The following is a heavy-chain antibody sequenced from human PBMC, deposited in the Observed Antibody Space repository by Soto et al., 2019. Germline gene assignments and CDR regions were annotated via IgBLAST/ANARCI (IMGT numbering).Heavy chain of an antibody. V-gene: IGHV3-23*01. CDR3: ARGSTESYPGSRIFDF. Sequence: GGSLRLSCVASGLAFGSRAMSWVRQAPGEGLQWVATITDNGGDAKYADSVRGRFVISRDNSKKTLYLQMTSLTAEDSAMYFCARGSTESYPGSRIFDFWGRGTLVTVSS. CDR2: ITDNGGDA. D-gene: IGHD3-10*01. CDR1: GLAFGSRA. J-gene: IGHJ4*02.